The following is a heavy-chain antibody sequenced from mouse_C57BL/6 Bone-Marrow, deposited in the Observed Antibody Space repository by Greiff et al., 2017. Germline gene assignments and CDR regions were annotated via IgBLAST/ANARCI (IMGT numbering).Heavy chain of an antibody. CDR1: GYAFTNYL. CDR3: AIGDYGSSRGGFAY. V-gene: IGHV1-54*01. D-gene: IGHD1-1*01. CDR2: INPGSGGT. J-gene: IGHJ3*01. Sequence: VKLQQSGAELVRPGTSVKVSCKASGYAFTNYLIEWVKQRPGQGLEWIGVINPGSGGTNYNEKFKGKATLTADKSSSTAYMQLSSLTSEDSAVYFCAIGDYGSSRGGFAYRGQGTLVTVSA.